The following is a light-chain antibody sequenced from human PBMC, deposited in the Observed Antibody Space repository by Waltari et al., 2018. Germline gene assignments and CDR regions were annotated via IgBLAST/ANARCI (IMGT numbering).Light chain of an antibody. CDR2: KTS. Sequence: DIQMTRSPSTLSASVGDRVTITCRASQSINSWLAWYQQKPGKAPKVLIYKTSTLESGVPSRFSGSGSGTEFTLTISSLQPDDFATYYCQQYNSYSYTFGQGTKLEIK. V-gene: IGKV1-5*03. J-gene: IGKJ2*01. CDR1: QSINSW. CDR3: QQYNSYSYT.